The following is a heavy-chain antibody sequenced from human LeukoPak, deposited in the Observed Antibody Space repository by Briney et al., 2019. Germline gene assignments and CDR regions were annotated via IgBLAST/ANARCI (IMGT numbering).Heavy chain of an antibody. J-gene: IGHJ4*02. CDR1: GGSFSGYY. CDR3: ARGRSLGIVVVPATSDY. D-gene: IGHD2-2*01. CDR2: INHSGST. Sequence: PSETLSPTCAVYGGSFSGYYWSWIRQPPGKGLEWIGEINHSGSTNYNTSLKSRVTISVDTSKNQFSLKLSSVTAADTAVYYCARGRSLGIVVVPATSDYWGQGTLVTVSS. V-gene: IGHV4-34*01.